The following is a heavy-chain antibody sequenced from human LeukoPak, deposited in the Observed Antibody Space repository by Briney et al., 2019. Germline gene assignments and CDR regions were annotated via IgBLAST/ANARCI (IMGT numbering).Heavy chain of an antibody. J-gene: IGHJ1*01. D-gene: IGHD6-13*01. CDR1: GYYVTDGYY. V-gene: IGHV4-38-2*02. CDR2: IYHFGDT. CDR3: ARIDKTQRLVLGVEQ. Sequence: SETLSLTRTVSGYYVTDGYYWGWIRQPPGKGLEWIGHIYHFGDTFYNPSLNTRVTLSVDTSQNQISLTLTSLTAADTATYYCARIDKTQRLVLGVEQWGQGTLVTVSS.